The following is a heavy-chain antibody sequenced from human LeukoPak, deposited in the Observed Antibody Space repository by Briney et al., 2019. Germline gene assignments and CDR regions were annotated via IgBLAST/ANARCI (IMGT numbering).Heavy chain of an antibody. Sequence: PGGSLRLSCAASGFTFSDYYMSWIRQAPGKGLEWVSYISSSSSYIYYADSVKGRFTISRDNAKNSLYLQMNSLRAEDTAVYYCARDRGLSSGWYEGYYFDYWGQGTLVTVSS. D-gene: IGHD6-19*01. V-gene: IGHV3-11*06. CDR1: GFTFSDYY. CDR3: ARDRGLSSGWYEGYYFDY. J-gene: IGHJ4*02. CDR2: ISSSSSYI.